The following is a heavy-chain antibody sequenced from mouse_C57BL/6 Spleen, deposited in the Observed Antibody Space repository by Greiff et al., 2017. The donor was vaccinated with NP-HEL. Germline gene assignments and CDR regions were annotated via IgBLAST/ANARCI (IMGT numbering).Heavy chain of an antibody. J-gene: IGHJ1*03. V-gene: IGHV5-9*01. CDR3: ARQGGYYGSSSSWYFDV. D-gene: IGHD1-1*01. CDR2: ISGGGGNT. Sequence: EVKLVESGGGLVKPGGSLKLSCAASGFTFSSYTMSWVRQTPEKRLEWVATISGGGGNTYYPDSVKGRFTISRDNAKNTLYLQMSSLRSEDTALYYCARQGGYYGSSSSWYFDVWGTGTTVTVSS. CDR1: GFTFSSYT.